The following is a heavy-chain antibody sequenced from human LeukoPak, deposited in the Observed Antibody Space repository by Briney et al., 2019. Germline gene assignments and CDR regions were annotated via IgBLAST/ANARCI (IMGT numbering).Heavy chain of an antibody. CDR2: IRYDGSNK. D-gene: IGHD3-10*01. J-gene: IGHJ5*02. V-gene: IGHV3-30*02. CDR1: GFTFSSYG. CDR3: AKDYYGSGRGWFDP. Sequence: GGSLRLSCAASGFTFSSYGMHWVRQAPGKGLEWVAFIRYDGSNKDYADSVKGRFSISRDSSKNTLFLQMNSLRTDDTAMYYCAKDYYGSGRGWFDPWGQGTLVTVSS.